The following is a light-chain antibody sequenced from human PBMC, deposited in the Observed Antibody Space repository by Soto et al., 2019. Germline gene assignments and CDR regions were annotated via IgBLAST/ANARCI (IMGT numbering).Light chain of an antibody. Sequence: EIVLTQSPATLSLSPGERATLSCRASQSVSSYLAWYQQKPGQAPRLLIYDASNRATGIPARFCGSGSGTDFTLTISSLEPDDFAVYYCQQRSNWFTFGQGTRLEIK. V-gene: IGKV3-11*01. CDR2: DAS. J-gene: IGKJ5*01. CDR3: QQRSNWFT. CDR1: QSVSSY.